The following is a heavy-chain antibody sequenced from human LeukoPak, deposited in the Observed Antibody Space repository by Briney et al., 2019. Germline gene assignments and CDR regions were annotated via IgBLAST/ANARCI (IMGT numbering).Heavy chain of an antibody. CDR3: ALVAGNQFDY. V-gene: IGHV1-69*06. J-gene: IGHJ4*02. D-gene: IGHD6-19*01. Sequence: SVTVSCKASGGTFSSYAISWVRQAPGQGLEGMGGIITIFGTANYAQKFQGRVTITADKSTSTAYMELSSLRSEDTTVYYCALVAGNQFDYWGQGTLVTVSS. CDR1: GGTFSSYA. CDR2: IITIFGTA.